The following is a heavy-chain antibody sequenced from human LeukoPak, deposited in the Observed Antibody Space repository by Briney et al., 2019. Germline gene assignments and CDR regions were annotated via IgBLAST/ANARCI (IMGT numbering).Heavy chain of an antibody. Sequence: PSETLSLTCTVSGGSISSYYWSWIRQPAGKGLEWIGRIYTSGSTNYNPSLKSRVTMSVDTSKNQFSLKLSSVTPADTAVYYCARQVYSSSWSYYFEYWGQGTLVTVSS. CDR2: IYTSGST. CDR3: ARQVYSSSWSYYFEY. J-gene: IGHJ4*02. D-gene: IGHD6-13*01. CDR1: GGSISSYY. V-gene: IGHV4-4*07.